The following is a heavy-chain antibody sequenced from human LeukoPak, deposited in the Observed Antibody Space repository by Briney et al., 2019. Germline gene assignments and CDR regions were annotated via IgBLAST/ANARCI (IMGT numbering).Heavy chain of an antibody. Sequence: GASVKVSCKASGYTFTSYYMHWVRQAPGQGLEWMGIINPSGGSTSYAQKFQGRVTMTRNTSISTAYMELSSLRSEDTAVYYCARLRHYDFWSGSTYYGMDVWGQGTTVTVSS. CDR1: GYTFTSYY. CDR2: INPSGGST. D-gene: IGHD3-3*01. CDR3: ARLRHYDFWSGSTYYGMDV. V-gene: IGHV1-46*01. J-gene: IGHJ6*02.